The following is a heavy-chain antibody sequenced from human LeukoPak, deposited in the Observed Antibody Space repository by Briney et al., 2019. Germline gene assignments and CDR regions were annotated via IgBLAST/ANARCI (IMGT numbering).Heavy chain of an antibody. D-gene: IGHD1-26*01. CDR3: ARQPVGIQWEPRVDY. Sequence: GESLKISCKGSEYIFTDYWIGWLRQMPGKGLEWLGIIYPGDSDTRYSPSFQGQVTISADKSISTAYLQWSSLKASDTAMYYCARQPVGIQWEPRVDYWGQGTLVTVSS. V-gene: IGHV5-51*01. CDR1: EYIFTDYW. CDR2: IYPGDSDT. J-gene: IGHJ4*02.